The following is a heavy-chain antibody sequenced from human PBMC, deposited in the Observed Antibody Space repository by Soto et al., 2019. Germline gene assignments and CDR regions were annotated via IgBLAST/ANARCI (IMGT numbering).Heavy chain of an antibody. CDR1: GYTFTSYG. CDR2: INPSDGNT. D-gene: IGHD3-3*01. J-gene: IGHJ4*02. Sequence: ASVKVSCKASGYTFTSYGISWVRQAPGQGLEWMGIINPSDGNTSYAQKLQGRVTMTRDTSTSTVYMELSSLRSEDTAVYYCARDRVYYDFWSGPLDYWGQGTLVTVS. V-gene: IGHV1-46*01. CDR3: ARDRVYYDFWSGPLDY.